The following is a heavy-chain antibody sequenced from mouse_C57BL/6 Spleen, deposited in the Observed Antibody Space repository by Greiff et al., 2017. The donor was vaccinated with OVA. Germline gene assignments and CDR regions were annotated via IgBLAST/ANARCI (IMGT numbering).Heavy chain of an antibody. V-gene: IGHV5-6*01. CDR3: ASPEARQEGGTRIAY. CDR1: GFTFSSYG. J-gene: IGHJ3*01. D-gene: IGHD3-2*02. CDR2: ISSGGSYT. Sequence: EVKLMESGGDLVKPGGSLKLSCAASGFTFSSYGMSWVRQTPDKRLEWVATISSGGSYTDYPDSVKGSITISRDNAKNTLYLQMSSLKSEDTAMYLCASPEARQEGGTRIAYWGQGTLVTVSP.